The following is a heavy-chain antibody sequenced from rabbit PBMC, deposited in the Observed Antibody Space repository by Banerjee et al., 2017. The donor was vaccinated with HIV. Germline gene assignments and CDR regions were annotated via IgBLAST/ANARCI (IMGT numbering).Heavy chain of an antibody. CDR3: VRDINTSFKL. CDR1: GFSFSNKYV. Sequence: QSLEESGGDLVKPEGSLTLTCTASGFSFSNKYVMCWVRQAPGKGLEWIACINSSSGSTVYATWAKGRFTISKTSSTTVTLRTTSLTAADTATYFCVRDINTSFKLWGPGTLVTVS. J-gene: IGHJ4*01. D-gene: IGHD1-1*01. V-gene: IGHV1S40*01. CDR2: INSSSGST.